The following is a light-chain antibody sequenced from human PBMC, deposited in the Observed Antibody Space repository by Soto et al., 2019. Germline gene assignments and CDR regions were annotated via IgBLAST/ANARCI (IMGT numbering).Light chain of an antibody. V-gene: IGKV3-20*01. J-gene: IGKJ1*01. CDR2: GAS. CDR3: QQYGSSPWT. CDR1: QSVTSY. Sequence: EIVLTQSPGTLSLSPGERATLSCRASQSVTSYLAWYQQTPGQPPRVLIYGASIRATGIPDRFSGSGSGTDFTLTISRLEPEDFAVYYCQQYGSSPWTFGQGTKVEVK.